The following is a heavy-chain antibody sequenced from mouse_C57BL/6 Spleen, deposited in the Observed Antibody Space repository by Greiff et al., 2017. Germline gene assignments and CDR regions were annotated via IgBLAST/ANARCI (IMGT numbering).Heavy chain of an antibody. D-gene: IGHD2-1*01. V-gene: IGHV5-9-1*02. CDR3: TREGLGNYPYYAMDY. Sequence: EVQVVESGEGLVKPGGSLKLSCAASGFTFSSYAMSWVRQTPEKRLEWVAYISSGGDYIYYADTVKGRFTISRDNARNTLYLQMSSLKSEDTAMYYCTREGLGNYPYYAMDYWGQGTSVTVSS. J-gene: IGHJ4*01. CDR2: ISSGGDYI. CDR1: GFTFSSYA.